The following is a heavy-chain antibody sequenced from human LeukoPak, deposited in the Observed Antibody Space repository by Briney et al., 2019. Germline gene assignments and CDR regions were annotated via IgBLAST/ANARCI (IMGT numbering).Heavy chain of an antibody. CDR3: ARAPPHDYGDYITFDI. CDR1: GYTFTGYY. D-gene: IGHD4-17*01. V-gene: IGHV1-2*02. Sequence: GASVKVSCKASGYTFTGYYIYWVRQAPGQGLEWVGWINPNSGGTNYAQKFQGRGAMTTDTSTSTAYMELRSLRSDDTAIYYCARAPPHDYGDYITFDIWGQGTMVAVSS. J-gene: IGHJ3*02. CDR2: INPNSGGT.